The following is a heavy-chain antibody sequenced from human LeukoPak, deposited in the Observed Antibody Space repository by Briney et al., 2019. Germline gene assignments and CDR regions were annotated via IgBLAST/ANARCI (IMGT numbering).Heavy chain of an antibody. CDR3: ARDSSTKDYYDSSGYDPHFDY. V-gene: IGHV3-33*01. J-gene: IGHJ4*02. Sequence: GGSLRLSCAASGFTFSSYGMHWVRQAPGKGLEWVAVIWYDGSNKYYADSVKGRFTISRDNSKNTLYLQMNSLRAEDTAVYYCARDSSTKDYYDSSGYDPHFDYWGQGTLVTVSS. CDR1: GFTFSSYG. D-gene: IGHD3-22*01. CDR2: IWYDGSNK.